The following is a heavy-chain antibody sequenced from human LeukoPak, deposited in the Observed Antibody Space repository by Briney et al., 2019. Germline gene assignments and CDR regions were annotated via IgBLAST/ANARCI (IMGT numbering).Heavy chain of an antibody. D-gene: IGHD3-16*01. CDR2: IRSKVDGGTA. V-gene: IGHV3-15*01. CDR1: GLTFSDAW. Sequence: PGGSLRLSCGVSGLTFSDAWLTWVRQGPGKGLEWVGLIRSKVDGGTADYATTVKGRFTISRDDSKNMLYLQMNGLKTEDTAIYYCTKDLPLTAGGVIVHWGQGALVSVSS. J-gene: IGHJ5*02. CDR3: TKDLPLTAGGVIVH.